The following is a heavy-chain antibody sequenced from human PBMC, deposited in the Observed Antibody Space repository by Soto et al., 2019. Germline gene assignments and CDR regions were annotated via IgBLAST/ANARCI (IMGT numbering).Heavy chain of an antibody. Sequence: SQPLSVTAAISMASFSNNLASCNCSRQSPSGGLEWLGRTYYRSKWISDYAMSVKGRISINPDTSKNLVSLHLNFVTPEDTAVYYCERDHPDFNSGFDFWGQGTPVTVSS. CDR1: MASFSNNLAS. V-gene: IGHV6-1*01. CDR3: ERDHPDFNSGFDF. CDR2: TYYRSKWIS. D-gene: IGHD1-26*01. J-gene: IGHJ4*02.